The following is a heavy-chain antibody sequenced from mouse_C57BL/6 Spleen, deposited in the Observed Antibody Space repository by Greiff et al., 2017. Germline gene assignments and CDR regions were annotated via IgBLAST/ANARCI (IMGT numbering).Heavy chain of an antibody. D-gene: IGHD3-3*01. Sequence: QVQLQQSGPELVKPGASVKISCKASGYAFSSSWMNWVKQRPGKGLEWIGRIYPGDGDTNYNGKFKGKATLTANKSSSTAYMQLSSLTSEDSAVSFCAREGTWGYWDQGTPLTVSS. CDR3: AREGTWGY. CDR2: IYPGDGDT. J-gene: IGHJ2*01. V-gene: IGHV1-82*01. CDR1: GYAFSSSW.